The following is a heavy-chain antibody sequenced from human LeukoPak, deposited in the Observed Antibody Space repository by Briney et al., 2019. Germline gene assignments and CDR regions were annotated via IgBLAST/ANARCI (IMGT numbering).Heavy chain of an antibody. CDR3: ARVRVLDYFDY. CDR2: IKQDGSEK. Sequence: GGSLRLSCAASGFTFSNAWMSWVRQAPGKGLEWVANIKQDGSEKYYVDSVKGRFTISRDNAKNSLYLQMNSLRAEDTAVYYCARVRVLDYFDYWGQGTLVTVSS. J-gene: IGHJ4*02. D-gene: IGHD2-8*01. V-gene: IGHV3-7*01. CDR1: GFTFSNAW.